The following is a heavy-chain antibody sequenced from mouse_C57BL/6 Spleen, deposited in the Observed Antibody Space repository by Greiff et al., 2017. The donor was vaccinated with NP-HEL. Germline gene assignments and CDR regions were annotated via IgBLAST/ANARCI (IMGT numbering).Heavy chain of an antibody. CDR1: GFTFSDYG. Sequence: EVKLMESGGGLVKPGGSLKLSCAASGFTFSDYGMHWVRQAPEKGLEWVAYISSGSSTIYYADTVKGRFTISRDNAKNTLFLQMTRLRSEDTAMYYCATSSYVNYYAMDYWGQGTSVTVSS. D-gene: IGHD1-1*01. J-gene: IGHJ4*01. CDR3: ATSSYVNYYAMDY. CDR2: ISSGSSTI. V-gene: IGHV5-17*01.